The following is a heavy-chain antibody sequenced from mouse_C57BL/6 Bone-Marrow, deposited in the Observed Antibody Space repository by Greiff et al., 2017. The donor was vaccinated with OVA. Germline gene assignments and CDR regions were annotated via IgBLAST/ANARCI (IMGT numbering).Heavy chain of an antibody. V-gene: IGHV3-6*01. CDR2: ISYDGSN. CDR1: GYSITSGYY. CDR3: ARDPLDY. Sequence: ESGPGLVKPSQSLSLTCSVTGYSITSGYYWNWIRQFPGNKLEWMGYISYDGSNNYNPSLKNRISITRDTSKNQFCLKLNSVTTEDTATYYCARDPLDYWGQGTTLTVSS. J-gene: IGHJ2*01.